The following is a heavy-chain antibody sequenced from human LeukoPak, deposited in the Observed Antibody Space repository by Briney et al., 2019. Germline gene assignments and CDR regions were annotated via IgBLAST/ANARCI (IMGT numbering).Heavy chain of an antibody. D-gene: IGHD2-21*01. CDR3: ARVPAVYCGGDCYFFDY. CDR1: GYSFTGYY. Sequence: GASVKVSCKASGYSFTGYYMHWVRQAPGQGLEWMGIINPSGGSTSYAQKFQGRVTMTRDTSTSTVYMELSSLRSEDTAVYYCARVPAVYCGGDCYFFDYWGQGTLVTVSS. J-gene: IGHJ4*02. V-gene: IGHV1-46*01. CDR2: INPSGGST.